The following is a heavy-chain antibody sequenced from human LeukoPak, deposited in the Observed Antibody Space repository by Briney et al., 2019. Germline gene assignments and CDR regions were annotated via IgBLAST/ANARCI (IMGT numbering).Heavy chain of an antibody. CDR2: ISSSSSYI. D-gene: IGHD6-13*01. J-gene: IGHJ4*02. Sequence: GGSLRLSCVASGFTFSSYSMNWVRQAPGKGLEWVSSISSSSSYIYYADSVKGLFTISRDNAKNSLYLQMNSLRAEDTAVYYCARLGGSWYSPLDYWGQGTLVTVS. V-gene: IGHV3-21*01. CDR3: ARLGGSWYSPLDY. CDR1: GFTFSSYS.